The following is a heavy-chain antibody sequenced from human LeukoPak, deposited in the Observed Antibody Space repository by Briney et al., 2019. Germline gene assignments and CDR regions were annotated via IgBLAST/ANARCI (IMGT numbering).Heavy chain of an antibody. CDR2: INGDGSDT. Sequence: GGSLRLSCAASGFTFSGYWMHWARQPPGKGLVWVSCINGDGSDTRYAGSVKGRFTISRDNAKNTLYLQMNSLRVEDTAVYYCARDPRNKGFDPWGQGTLVTVSS. CDR1: GFTFSGYW. D-gene: IGHD1/OR15-1a*01. J-gene: IGHJ5*02. V-gene: IGHV3-74*01. CDR3: ARDPRNKGFDP.